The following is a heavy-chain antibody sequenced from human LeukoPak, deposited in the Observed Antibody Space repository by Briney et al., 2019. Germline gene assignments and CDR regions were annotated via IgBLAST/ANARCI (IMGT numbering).Heavy chain of an antibody. V-gene: IGHV3-21*01. CDR3: ARIFRSQLVDYHALDV. D-gene: IGHD6-13*01. CDR2: ISSSSAYI. J-gene: IGHJ6*02. Sequence: GGSLRLSCAASGFSFSDYAMDWVRQAPGKGLEWISAISSSSAYIYYADSVKGRFTISRDNAKSSVSLQMSSLRDDDTAVYYCARIFRSQLVDYHALDVWGQGTTVTVSS. CDR1: GFSFSDYA.